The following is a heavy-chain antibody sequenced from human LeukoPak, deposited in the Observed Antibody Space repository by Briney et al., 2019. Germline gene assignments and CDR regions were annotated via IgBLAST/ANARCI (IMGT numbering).Heavy chain of an antibody. V-gene: IGHV2-5*01. Sequence: SAHTLVNPTQTLTLTCTFSGFSLRARGVGVGWIRQPPGRALEWLALIYWNDDRRYGPSLESRLTITKDTSRNQVVLTMTNMDPVDTATYYCAHRATGYGFDFWGQGTMVTVSS. J-gene: IGHJ3*01. CDR1: GFSLRARGVG. CDR3: AHRATGYGFDF. CDR2: IYWNDDR. D-gene: IGHD1-1*01.